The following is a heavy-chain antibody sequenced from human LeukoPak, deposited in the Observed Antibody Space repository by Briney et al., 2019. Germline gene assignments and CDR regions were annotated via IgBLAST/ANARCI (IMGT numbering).Heavy chain of an antibody. CDR1: GFTFSSYA. CDR3: ARGRGAGEYYYYGMDV. Sequence: GGSLRLSCAASGFTFSSYAMHWVRQAPGKGLEWVAVIWYDGSNKYYADSVKGRFTISRDNSKNTLYLQMNSLRAEDTAVYYCARGRGAGEYYYYGMDVWGKGTTVTVSS. CDR2: IWYDGSNK. D-gene: IGHD1-26*01. J-gene: IGHJ6*04. V-gene: IGHV3-33*08.